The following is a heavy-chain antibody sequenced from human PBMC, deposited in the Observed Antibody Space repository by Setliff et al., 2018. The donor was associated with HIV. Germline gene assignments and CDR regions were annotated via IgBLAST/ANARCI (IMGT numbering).Heavy chain of an antibody. CDR1: GGSITDFY. J-gene: IGHJ3*02. D-gene: IGHD3-16*01. Sequence: SETLSLTCAVSGGSITDFYWNWILQPPGKGLEWIGFAHHSGTTSYNPSLQSRVIIAVDTSRNEFSLRVNSVTAADTAVYYCARWGEPSIKAFDIWGQGTMVTVSS. V-gene: IGHV4-59*08. CDR3: ARWGEPSIKAFDI. CDR2: AHHSGTT.